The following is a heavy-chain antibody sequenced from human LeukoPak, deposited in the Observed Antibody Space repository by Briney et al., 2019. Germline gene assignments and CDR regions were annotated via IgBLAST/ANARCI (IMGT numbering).Heavy chain of an antibody. V-gene: IGHV1-69*02. CDR1: GGTFSSYT. CDR3: ARANAVPAGDFDY. CDR2: IIPILGIA. Sequence: SVKVSCKASGGTFSSYTISWVRQAPGQGLEWMGRIIPILGIANYAQKFQGRVTITADKSTGTAYMELSSLRSEDTAVYYCARANAVPAGDFDYWGQGTLVTVSS. D-gene: IGHD2-2*01. J-gene: IGHJ4*02.